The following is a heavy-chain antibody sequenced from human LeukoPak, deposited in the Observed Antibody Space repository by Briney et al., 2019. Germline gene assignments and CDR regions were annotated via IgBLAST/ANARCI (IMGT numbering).Heavy chain of an antibody. CDR2: ISPSGGNI. J-gene: IGHJ5*02. D-gene: IGHD2/OR15-2a*01. CDR1: GFTLNSYA. V-gene: IGHV3-23*01. CDR3: AKDLRHKSTCNCYGWFDP. Sequence: GGSLRLSCAASGFTLNSYAMSWVRQAPGKGPEGVSAISPSGGNIYYADSVKGRFTISRDNSKNTLYLQMNSLRVEDTAIYYCAKDLRHKSTCNCYGWFDPWGQGTLVTVSS.